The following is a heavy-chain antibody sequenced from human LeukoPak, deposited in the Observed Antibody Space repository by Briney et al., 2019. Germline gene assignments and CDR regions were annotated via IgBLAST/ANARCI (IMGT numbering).Heavy chain of an antibody. CDR1: GYTFTGYY. CDR2: INPNSGGT. J-gene: IGHJ4*02. V-gene: IGHV1-2*02. CDR3: ARDEAGGGSYFRT. Sequence: ASVKVSCKASGYTFTGYYMHWVRQAPGQGLEWMGWINPNSGGTNYAQKFQGRVTMTRDMSTSTVYMELSSLRSEDTAVYYCARDEAGGGSYFRTWGQGTLVTVSS. D-gene: IGHD1-26*01.